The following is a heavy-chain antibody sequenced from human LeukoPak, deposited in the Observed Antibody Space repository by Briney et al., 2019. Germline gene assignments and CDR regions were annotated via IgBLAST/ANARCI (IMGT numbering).Heavy chain of an antibody. J-gene: IGHJ1*01. V-gene: IGHV1-46*01. CDR3: ARDQAGQEYFQH. Sequence: ASVKVSCKASGYTFTSYYMHWVRQAPGQGLEWMGIVSPSGGSTSYAQKFQGRVTMTRDTSTSTVYMELSSLRSEDTAVYYCARDQAGQEYFQHWGQGTLVTVSS. CDR2: VSPSGGST. CDR1: GYTFTSYY. D-gene: IGHD6-19*01.